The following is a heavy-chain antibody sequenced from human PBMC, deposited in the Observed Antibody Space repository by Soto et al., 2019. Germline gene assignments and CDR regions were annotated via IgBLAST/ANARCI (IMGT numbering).Heavy chain of an antibody. CDR2: IRSNGVIT. D-gene: IGHD2-15*01. Sequence: GESLRLSSTASGCMLSRSSMLLVRQDPGKGLEYFSDIRSNGVITFYADSVKGRFTISRDNSKNTLYLQMSILRAEDTAVYYCARDLGGWPDYWGLGT. V-gene: IGHV3-64D*06. CDR1: GCMLSRSS. J-gene: IGHJ4*02. CDR3: ARDLGGWPDY.